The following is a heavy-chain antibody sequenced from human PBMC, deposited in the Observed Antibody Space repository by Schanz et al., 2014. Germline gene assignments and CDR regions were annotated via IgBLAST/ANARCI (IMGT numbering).Heavy chain of an antibody. Sequence: AQLVESGGGLIQPGGSLRLSCAVSGFTVNTNYMSWVRQAPGKGLEWISSMYINSGSTQYADSVKGRFIISRDSSKNTLFLQMNSLRAEDTAVYFCARDGGRDGYNLAFDVWGQGTLVTVSS. J-gene: IGHJ3*01. CDR3: ARDGGRDGYNLAFDV. CDR2: MYINSGST. V-gene: IGHV3-53*01. CDR1: GFTVNTNY. D-gene: IGHD5-12*01.